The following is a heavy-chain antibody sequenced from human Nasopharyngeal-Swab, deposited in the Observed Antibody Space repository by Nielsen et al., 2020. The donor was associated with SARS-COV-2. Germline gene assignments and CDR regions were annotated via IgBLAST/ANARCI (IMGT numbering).Heavy chain of an antibody. D-gene: IGHD5-18*01. CDR3: ARDHGYDAFDI. J-gene: IGHJ3*02. V-gene: IGHV1-69*04. CDR1: GGTFSSYA. Sequence: VKVSCKASGGTFSSYAISWVRQAPGQGLEWMGRIIPILGIANYAQKFQGRVTITADKSTSTAYMELSSLRSEDTAVYYCARDHGYDAFDIWGQGTMVTVSS. CDR2: IIPILGIA.